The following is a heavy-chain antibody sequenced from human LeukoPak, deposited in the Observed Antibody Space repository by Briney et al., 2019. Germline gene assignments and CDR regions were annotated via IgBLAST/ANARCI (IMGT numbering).Heavy chain of an antibody. D-gene: IGHD3-9*01. Sequence: ASVKVFCKASGYTFTSYYIHWVRQAPGQGLEWMGIINPSGGSTNYAQKFQGRVTMTRDTSTSTVYMDLSSLRSEDTAVYYCARGGFNYNILTGAFDIWGQGTMVTVSS. J-gene: IGHJ3*02. CDR3: ARGGFNYNILTGAFDI. V-gene: IGHV1-46*01. CDR2: INPSGGST. CDR1: GYTFTSYY.